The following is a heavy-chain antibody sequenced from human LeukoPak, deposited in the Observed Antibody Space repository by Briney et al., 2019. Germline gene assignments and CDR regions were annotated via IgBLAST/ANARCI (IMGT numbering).Heavy chain of an antibody. CDR2: INSDGSST. V-gene: IGHV3-74*01. CDR3: ARGSRYFDLRFDY. D-gene: IGHD3-9*01. Sequence: PGGSLRLSCAASGFTFSSYWMHWVRQAPGKGLVWVSRINSDGSSTSYADSVKGRFTISRGNAKNTLYLQMNSLRAEDTAVYYCARGSRYFDLRFDYWGQGTLVTVSS. J-gene: IGHJ4*02. CDR1: GFTFSSYW.